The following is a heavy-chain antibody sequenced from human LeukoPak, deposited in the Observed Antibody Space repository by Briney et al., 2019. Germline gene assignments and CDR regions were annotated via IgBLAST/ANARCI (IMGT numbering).Heavy chain of an antibody. CDR1: GGTLSSYA. CDR2: IIPIFGTA. J-gene: IGHJ2*01. CDR3: ARAHTPLEWLLYWGYFDL. V-gene: IGHV1-69*06. Sequence: SVKVSCKASGGTLSSYAISWVRQAPGQGLEWMGGIIPIFGTANYAQKFQGRVTITADKSTSTAYMELSSLRSEDTAVYYCARAHTPLEWLLYWGYFDLWGRGTLVTVSS. D-gene: IGHD3-3*01.